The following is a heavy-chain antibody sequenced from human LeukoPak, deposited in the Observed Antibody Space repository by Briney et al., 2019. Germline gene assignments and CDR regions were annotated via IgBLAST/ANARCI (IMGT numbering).Heavy chain of an antibody. CDR2: IIPIFGTA. CDR1: GGTFSRYA. D-gene: IGHD3-3*01. J-gene: IGHJ5*02. V-gene: IGHV1-69*05. Sequence: ASVKVSCKASGGTFSRYAISWVRQAPGQGLEWMGGIIPIFGTANYAQKFQGRATITTDESTSTAYMELSSLRSEDAAVYYCARVSKLPYYEIWFDPWGQGTLVTVYS. CDR3: ARVSKLPYYEIWFDP.